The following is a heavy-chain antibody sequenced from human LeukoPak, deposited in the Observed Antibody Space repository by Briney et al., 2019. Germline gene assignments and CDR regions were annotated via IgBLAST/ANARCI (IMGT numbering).Heavy chain of an antibody. CDR3: AKCRSQWDYFDY. D-gene: IGHD1-26*01. J-gene: IGHJ4*02. V-gene: IGHV3-23*01. CDR1: GFPFSSYA. Sequence: GGSLRLFCAASGFPFSSYAMRWVRQAPGKGLEWVSAISGSGGSTYYADSVKGRFTISRDNSKNTLYLQMNSRRAEDTAVYYCAKCRSQWDYFDYWGQGTLVTVSS. CDR2: ISGSGGST.